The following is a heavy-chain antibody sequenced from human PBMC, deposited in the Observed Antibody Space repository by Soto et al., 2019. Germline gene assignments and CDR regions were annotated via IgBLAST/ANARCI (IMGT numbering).Heavy chain of an antibody. D-gene: IGHD5-18*01. CDR2: IYQSGST. J-gene: IGHJ5*02. CDR3: ARQNHDPAMLTGWFDP. V-gene: IGHV4-30-2*01. Sequence: QLQLQESGSGLVKPSQTLSLTCAVSGGSISSGGYSWSWIRQPPGKGLEWIGYIYQSGSTHYNPSLKSRVTMSVDRSKNQFSPKLSSVTAADTAVYYCARQNHDPAMLTGWFDPWGQGTLVTVSS. CDR1: GGSISSGGYS.